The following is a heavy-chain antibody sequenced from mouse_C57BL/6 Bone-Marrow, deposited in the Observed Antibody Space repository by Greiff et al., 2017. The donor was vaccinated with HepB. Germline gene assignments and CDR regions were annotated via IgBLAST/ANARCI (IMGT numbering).Heavy chain of an antibody. CDR1: GFTFSDFY. J-gene: IGHJ3*01. Sequence: EVKLMESGGGLVQSGRSLRLSCATSGFTFSDFYMEWVRQAPGKGLEWIAASRNKANDYTTEYSASVKGRFIVSRDTSQSILYLQMNALRAEDTAIYYCARDSNWDGGFAYWGQGTLVTVSA. D-gene: IGHD4-1*01. V-gene: IGHV7-1*01. CDR2: SRNKANDYTT. CDR3: ARDSNWDGGFAY.